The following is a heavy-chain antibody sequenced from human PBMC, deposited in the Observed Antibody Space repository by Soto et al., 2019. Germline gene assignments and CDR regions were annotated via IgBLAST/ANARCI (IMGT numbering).Heavy chain of an antibody. CDR2: IKTDGSNT. J-gene: IGHJ4*02. CDR3: ARWLTYGNFDLLAY. Sequence: GGSLGLSCAASGFTFGSYGMHWFGQAPGKGLVWVLRIKTDGSNTAYADSVKGRFTISRDKSKNTLYLQVNGLRAEDTAVYYCARWLTYGNFDLLAYWGQGTQVTVSS. V-gene: IGHV3-74*01. CDR1: GFTFGSYG. D-gene: IGHD3-10*01.